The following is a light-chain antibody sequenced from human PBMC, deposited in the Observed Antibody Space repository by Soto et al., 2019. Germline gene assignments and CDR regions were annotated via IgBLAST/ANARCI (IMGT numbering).Light chain of an antibody. Sequence: EIVLTQSPGTRSLSPMEIATRAGMARQSVSSSYLAWYQQKPGQAPRLLIYGASSRATGIPDRFSGSGSGTDFTLTISSLEPEDFAVYYCQQYNNWPPWKFGQGTKVDIK. J-gene: IGKJ1*01. CDR2: GAS. CDR1: QSVSSSY. V-gene: IGKV3-20*01. CDR3: QQYNNWPPWK.